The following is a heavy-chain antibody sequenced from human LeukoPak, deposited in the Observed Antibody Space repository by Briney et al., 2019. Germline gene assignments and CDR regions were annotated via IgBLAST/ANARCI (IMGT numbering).Heavy chain of an antibody. CDR1: GYTFTGYY. CDR3: ARDEGYCSSTSCYSYFDY. J-gene: IGHJ4*02. Sequence: ASVKVSCKASGYTFTGYYMHWVRQAPGQGLEWMGWINPNSGGTNYAQKLQGRVTMTTDTSTSTAYMELRSLRSDDTAVYYCARDEGYCSSTSCYSYFDYWGQGTLVTVSS. D-gene: IGHD2-2*01. V-gene: IGHV1-2*02. CDR2: INPNSGGT.